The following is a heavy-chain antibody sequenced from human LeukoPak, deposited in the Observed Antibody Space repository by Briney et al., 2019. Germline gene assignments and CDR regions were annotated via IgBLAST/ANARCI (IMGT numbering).Heavy chain of an antibody. CDR2: IDPKNGGT. CDR3: ARGIMIVPGHVDY. Sequence: ASVKVSCKASGYFFIDYYIYWVRQAPGRGLEWMGWIDPKNGGTNYLQKFQGRVTMTRDTSISTAYMELSRLRSDDTAVYYCARGIMIVPGHVDYWGQGTLVTVSS. CDR1: GYFFIDYY. V-gene: IGHV1-2*02. J-gene: IGHJ4*02. D-gene: IGHD3-22*01.